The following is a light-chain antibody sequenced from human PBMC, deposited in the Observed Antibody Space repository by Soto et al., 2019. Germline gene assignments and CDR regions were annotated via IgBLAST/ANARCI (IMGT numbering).Light chain of an antibody. CDR3: QHYGTSLYT. J-gene: IGKJ2*01. Sequence: DIVLTQSPGTLSLSPGERATLSCRASQIISSTYLGWYQQKPGQAPRLLIYGASSRATGIPDRFSGSGSGKDFTLTISILEPEDFSVYYCQHYGTSLYTFGQGTKLEIK. V-gene: IGKV3-20*01. CDR2: GAS. CDR1: QIISSTY.